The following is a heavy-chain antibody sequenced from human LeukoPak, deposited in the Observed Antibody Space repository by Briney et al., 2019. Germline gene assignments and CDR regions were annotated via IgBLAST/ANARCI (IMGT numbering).Heavy chain of an antibody. V-gene: IGHV3-23*01. Sequence: GGSLRLSCAASGFTFSSYAMSWARQAPGKGLEWVSVISGSGGSTYHADSVTGRFTISRDNSKNTLYLQMNSLRVEDTAVYYCAKDSRDVVVPAVPHYWGQGTLVTVSS. D-gene: IGHD2-2*01. CDR1: GFTFSSYA. CDR2: ISGSGGST. J-gene: IGHJ4*02. CDR3: AKDSRDVVVPAVPHY.